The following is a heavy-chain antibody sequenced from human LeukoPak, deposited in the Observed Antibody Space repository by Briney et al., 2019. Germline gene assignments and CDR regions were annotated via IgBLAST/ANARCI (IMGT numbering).Heavy chain of an antibody. V-gene: IGHV3-23*01. CDR1: GFTFSSYA. CDR3: AKDQYKTVTREVDY. CDR2: IGGSGGST. J-gene: IGHJ4*02. D-gene: IGHD4-11*01. Sequence: GGSLRLSCAASGFTFSSYAMSWVRQAPGKGLEWVSGIGGSGGSTYYADSVRGRFTISRDNSKNTLYLQMNSLRAEDTAIYYCAKDQYKTVTREVDYWGQGTLVTVSS.